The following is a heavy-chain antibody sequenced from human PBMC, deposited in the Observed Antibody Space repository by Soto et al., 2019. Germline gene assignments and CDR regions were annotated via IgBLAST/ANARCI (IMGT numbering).Heavy chain of an antibody. CDR2: INPSGGST. V-gene: IGHV1-46*03. D-gene: IGHD3-10*01. J-gene: IGHJ3*02. CDR1: GYTFTSYY. Sequence: ASVKVSCKASGYTFTSYYMHWVRQAPGQGLEWVGIINPSGGSTSYAQKFQGRVTMTRDTSTSTVYMELSSLRSEDTAVYYCARAPVRFHDAFDIWGQGTMVTVSS. CDR3: ARAPVRFHDAFDI.